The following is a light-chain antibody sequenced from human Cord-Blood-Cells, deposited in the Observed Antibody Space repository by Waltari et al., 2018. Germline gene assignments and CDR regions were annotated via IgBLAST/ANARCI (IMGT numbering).Light chain of an antibody. CDR3: SSYAGSNNLV. J-gene: IGLJ1*01. CDR2: EVS. CDR1: SSDVGGYRY. V-gene: IGLV2-8*01. Sequence: VLTQPSSASGSPGHAVTLPCTRTSSDVGGYRYVPWYQQHPGKAPKLMIYEVSKRPSGVPDRFSGSKSGNTASLTVSGLQAEDEADYYCSSYAGSNNLVFGTGTKVTVL.